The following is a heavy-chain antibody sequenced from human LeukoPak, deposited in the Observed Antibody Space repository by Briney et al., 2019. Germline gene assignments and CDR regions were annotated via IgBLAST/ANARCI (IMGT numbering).Heavy chain of an antibody. CDR2: ISYDGSNK. V-gene: IGHV3-30*03. CDR1: GFTFSSYG. Sequence: GGSLRLSCAASGFTFSSYGMHWVRQAPGKGLEWVAVISYDGSNKYYADSVKGRFTISRDNSKNTLYLQMNSLRAEDTAVYYCARVDDFGGDGMDVWGQGTTVTVSS. D-gene: IGHD3-3*01. CDR3: ARVDDFGGDGMDV. J-gene: IGHJ6*02.